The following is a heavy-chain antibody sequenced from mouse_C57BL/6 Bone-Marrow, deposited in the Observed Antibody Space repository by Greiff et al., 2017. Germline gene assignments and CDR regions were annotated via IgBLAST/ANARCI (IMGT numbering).Heavy chain of an antibody. D-gene: IGHD2-5*01. J-gene: IGHJ2*01. CDR3: AREGHYYSNYGDY. V-gene: IGHV1-64*01. CDR2: IHPNSGST. CDR1: GYTFTSYW. Sequence: QVQLQQPGAELVKPGASVKLSCKASGYTFTSYWMHWVKQRPGHGLEWIGMIHPNSGSTNYNEKFKSKATLPVDKSSSTASMQLSSLTSEDSAVYYCAREGHYYSNYGDYWGQGTTLTVSS.